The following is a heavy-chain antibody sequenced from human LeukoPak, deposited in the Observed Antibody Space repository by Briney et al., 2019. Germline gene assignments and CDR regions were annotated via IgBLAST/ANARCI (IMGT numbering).Heavy chain of an antibody. CDR1: GGTFSSYA. CDR2: IIPIFGTA. Sequence: SVKVSCKAPGGTFSSYAISWVRQAPGQGLEWMGGIIPIFGTANYAQKFQGRVAITTDESTSTAYMELSSLRSEDTAVYYCASSDSSGPYDYWGQGTLVTVSS. J-gene: IGHJ4*02. CDR3: ASSDSSGPYDY. V-gene: IGHV1-69*05. D-gene: IGHD3-22*01.